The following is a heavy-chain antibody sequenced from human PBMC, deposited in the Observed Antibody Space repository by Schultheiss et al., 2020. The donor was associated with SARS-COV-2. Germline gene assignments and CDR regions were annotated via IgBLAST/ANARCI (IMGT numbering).Heavy chain of an antibody. CDR1: GYSISSGYY. V-gene: IGHV4-38-2*02. J-gene: IGHJ6*02. CDR3: ARELGYCSGGSCYSDRAYYYYGMDV. CDR2: IYYSGST. D-gene: IGHD2-15*01. Sequence: SETLSLTCAVSGYSISSGYYWGWIRQPPGKGLEWIGYIYYSGSTYYNPSLKSRVTISVDTSKNQFSLKLSSVTAADTAVYYCARELGYCSGGSCYSDRAYYYYGMDVWGQGTTVTVSS.